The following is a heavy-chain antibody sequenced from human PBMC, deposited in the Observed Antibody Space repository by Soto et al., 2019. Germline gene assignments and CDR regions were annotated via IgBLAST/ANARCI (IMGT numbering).Heavy chain of an antibody. CDR3: AREIGVRATTMGNFEY. CDR1: GGSISIYD. V-gene: IGHV4-59*01. D-gene: IGHD1-26*01. CDR2: IYYSGST. J-gene: IGHJ4*02. Sequence: PSETLSLTCTVSGGSISIYDWSWIRQPPGKGLEWIGYIYYSGSTNYNPSLKSRVTISVDTSKNQFSLKLSSVTAADTAVYYCAREIGVRATTMGNFEYWGKGTLVTVSS.